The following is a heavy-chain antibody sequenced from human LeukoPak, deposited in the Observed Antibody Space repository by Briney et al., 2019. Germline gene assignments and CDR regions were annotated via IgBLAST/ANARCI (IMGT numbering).Heavy chain of an antibody. CDR1: GGSISSGGYY. CDR3: ARDRGSRASAINQQDDYYYYYYMDV. D-gene: IGHD2-2*01. V-gene: IGHV4-31*03. CDR2: IYSSGST. J-gene: IGHJ6*03. Sequence: PSETLSLTCTVSGGSISSGGYYWSWIRQHPGKGLEWIGYIYSSGSTYYNPSLKSRATISVDTSKNQFSLKLSSVTAADTAVYYCARDRGSRASAINQQDDYYYYYYMDVWGKGTTVTVSS.